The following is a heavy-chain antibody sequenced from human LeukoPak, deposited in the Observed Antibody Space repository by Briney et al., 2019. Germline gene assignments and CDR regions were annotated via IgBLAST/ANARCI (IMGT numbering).Heavy chain of an antibody. D-gene: IGHD1-14*01. CDR3: AREYPDDAFDI. CDR1: GGSISSSSYS. Sequence: SETLSLTCTVSGGSISSSSYSWSWIRQPPGKGLEWIGEINHSGSTNYNPSLKSRVTISVDTSKNQFSLKLSSVTAADTAVYYCAREYPDDAFDIWGQGTMVTVSS. V-gene: IGHV4-39*07. J-gene: IGHJ3*02. CDR2: INHSGST.